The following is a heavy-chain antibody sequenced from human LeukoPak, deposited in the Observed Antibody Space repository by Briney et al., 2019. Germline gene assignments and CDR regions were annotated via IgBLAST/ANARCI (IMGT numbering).Heavy chain of an antibody. CDR2: ISSSSSTI. CDR1: GFTFSSYS. D-gene: IGHD3-22*01. V-gene: IGHV3-48*01. J-gene: IGHJ1*01. Sequence: GVSLRLSCAASGFTFSSYSMNWVRQAPGKGLEWVSYISSSSSTIYYADSVKGRFTISRDNAKNSLYLQMNSLRAEDTAVYYCATGITMMIMAPGYWGQGTLVTVSS. CDR3: ATGITMMIMAPGY.